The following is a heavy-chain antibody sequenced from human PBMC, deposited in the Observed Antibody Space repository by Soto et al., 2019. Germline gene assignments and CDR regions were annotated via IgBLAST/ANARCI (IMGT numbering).Heavy chain of an antibody. D-gene: IGHD3-3*01. CDR1: GYTFTSYS. Sequence: ASVKVSCKASGYTFTSYSISWVRQAPGQGLEWMGWISAYNGNTNYAQKLQGRVTMTTDTSTSTAYMELRSLRSDDTAVYYCARDNPPGITIFGVVIIGMDVWGQGTTVTVSS. J-gene: IGHJ6*02. V-gene: IGHV1-18*04. CDR2: ISAYNGNT. CDR3: ARDNPPGITIFGVVIIGMDV.